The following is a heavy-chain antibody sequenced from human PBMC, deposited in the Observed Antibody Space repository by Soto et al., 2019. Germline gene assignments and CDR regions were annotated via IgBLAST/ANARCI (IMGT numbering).Heavy chain of an antibody. J-gene: IGHJ5*02. V-gene: IGHV4-39*01. Sequence: PSETLSLTCTVSGGSISGSSYYWGWIRQPPGKGLEWIGSIYYSGSTYYSPSLKSRVTMSVDTSENQFSLKMTTVTAADTAVYYCARHGDCPSGGCSTWRWFVPWGQGTLVTVSS. CDR1: GGSISGSSYY. CDR3: ARHGDCPSGGCSTWRWFVP. CDR2: IYYSGST. D-gene: IGHD2-8*01.